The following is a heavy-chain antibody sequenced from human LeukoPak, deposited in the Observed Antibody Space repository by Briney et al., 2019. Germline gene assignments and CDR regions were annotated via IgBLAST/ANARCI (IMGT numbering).Heavy chain of an antibody. Sequence: SETLSLTCTVSGGSIKNNFWSWIRLSPGKGLEWIGYIYYTGTTKYNPSLMSRVTMSADTSKNQFSMRLNSVTAADTAVYYCARGNSSGVAFDIWGQGTMVTVSS. V-gene: IGHV4-59*01. CDR1: GGSIKNNF. D-gene: IGHD3-22*01. CDR2: IYYTGTT. CDR3: ARGNSSGVAFDI. J-gene: IGHJ3*02.